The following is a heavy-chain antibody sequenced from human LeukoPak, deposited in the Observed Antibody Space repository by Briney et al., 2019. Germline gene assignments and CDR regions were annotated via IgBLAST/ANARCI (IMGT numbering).Heavy chain of an antibody. D-gene: IGHD6-19*01. J-gene: IGHJ2*01. CDR3: AKIERWLVHGFDL. V-gene: IGHV3-23*01. Sequence: GGSLRLSCAASGFTFSSYAMNWVRQAPGKGLEWVASISGNGGSTYHADSVKGRFTISRDNSRNAVFLQMISPRDDDTAIYYCAKIERWLVHGFDLWGRGTLVTVSS. CDR2: ISGNGGST. CDR1: GFTFSSYA.